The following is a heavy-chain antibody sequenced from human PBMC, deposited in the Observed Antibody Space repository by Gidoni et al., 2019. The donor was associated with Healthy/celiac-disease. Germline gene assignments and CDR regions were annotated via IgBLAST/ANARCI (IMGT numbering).Heavy chain of an antibody. D-gene: IGHD6-6*01. V-gene: IGHV3-9*01. CDR1: GFTFDDYA. J-gene: IGHJ4*02. CDR3: AIIAYYISSSGFDY. CDR2: ISWNSGSI. Sequence: EVQLVEAGGGLVQPGRSLRLSCAASGFTFDDYAMHWVRQAPGKCREWVSGISWNSGSIGYADSVKGRFTISRDNAKNSLYLQMNSLRAEDTALYYCAIIAYYISSSGFDYWGQGTLVTVSS.